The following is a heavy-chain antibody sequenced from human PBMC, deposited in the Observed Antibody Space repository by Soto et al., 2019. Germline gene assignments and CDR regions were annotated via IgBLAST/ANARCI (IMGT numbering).Heavy chain of an antibody. CDR3: ARSGGIDH. CDR2: IFIGGTT. J-gene: IGHJ4*02. CDR1: GFTVSTSQ. D-gene: IGHD3-3*01. V-gene: IGHV3-53*01. Sequence: GGSLRLSCAASGFTVSTSQMTWVRQAPGKGLEWVSVIFIGGTTQYAESVKGRFTISRDKSENTVVLQMNSVRAEDTAVYYCARSGGIDHWGQGTLVTVSS.